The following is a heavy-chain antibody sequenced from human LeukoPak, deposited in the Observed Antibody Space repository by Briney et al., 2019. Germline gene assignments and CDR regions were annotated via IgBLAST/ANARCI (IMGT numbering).Heavy chain of an antibody. CDR2: IYHSGST. CDR1: GYSISSGYY. CDR3: ARIRTMVRGVIDY. D-gene: IGHD3-10*01. V-gene: IGHV4-38-2*02. J-gene: IGHJ4*02. Sequence: PSETLSLTCTVSGYSISSGYYWGWIRQPPGKGLEWIGSIYHSGSTYYNPSLKSRVTISVDTSKNQFSLKLSSVTAADTAVYYCARIRTMVRGVIDYWGQGTLVTVSS.